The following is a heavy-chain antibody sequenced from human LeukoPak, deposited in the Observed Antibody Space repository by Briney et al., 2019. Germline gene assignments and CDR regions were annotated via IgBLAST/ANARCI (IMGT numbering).Heavy chain of an antibody. CDR2: INHSGST. CDR1: GGSFSGYY. J-gene: IGHJ1*01. V-gene: IGHV4-34*01. Sequence: SETLSLTCAVYGGSFSGYYWSWIRQPPGKGLEWIGEINHSGSTNYNPSLKSRVTISVDTSKNQFSLKLSSVTAADTAVYYCARAGIAAAGTIRGVKYFQHWGQGTLVTVSS. D-gene: IGHD6-13*01. CDR3: ARAGIAAAGTIRGVKYFQH.